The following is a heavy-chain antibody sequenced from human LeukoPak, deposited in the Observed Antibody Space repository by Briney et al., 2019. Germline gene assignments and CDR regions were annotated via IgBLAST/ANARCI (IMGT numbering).Heavy chain of an antibody. CDR1: GFTFSRYS. V-gene: IGHV3-21*01. Sequence: GGSLRLYCAGSGFTFSRYSMKWVGQAQGKGLEWVSSISSSSSYIEYEDSGKGRVTIDRDNAKNSLYLQMNSLRAEDTAVYYGARVEATTRPFDYWGQGTLVTVSS. J-gene: IGHJ4*02. D-gene: IGHD4-11*01. CDR3: ARVEATTRPFDY. CDR2: ISSSSSYI.